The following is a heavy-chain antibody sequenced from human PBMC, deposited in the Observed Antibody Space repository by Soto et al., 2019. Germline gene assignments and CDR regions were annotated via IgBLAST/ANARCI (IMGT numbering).Heavy chain of an antibody. V-gene: IGHV3-53*01. Sequence: GGSLRLSCAASGFNVSGSYMTWVRQAPGKGLEWVSVMYSSGRTNYADSVRGRFTISRDNSENTLFLQMNSLRAEDTAIYYCARDMDWLDPWGQGTLVTVSS. J-gene: IGHJ5*02. CDR3: ARDMDWLDP. D-gene: IGHD3-10*01. CDR1: GFNVSGSY. CDR2: MYSSGRT.